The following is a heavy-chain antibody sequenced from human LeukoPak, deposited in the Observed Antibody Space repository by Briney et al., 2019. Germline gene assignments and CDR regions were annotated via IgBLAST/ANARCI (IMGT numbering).Heavy chain of an antibody. D-gene: IGHD3/OR15-3a*01. V-gene: IGHV4-4*07. CDR1: GGSISSYY. J-gene: IGHJ3*02. Sequence: SETLSLTCTVSGGSISSYYWSWIRQPAGKGLEWIGRIYTSGSTNYNASLKSRVAMSVDTSKIQFFLKVNSVTAADTAVYYCARVGLMAFDIWGQGTMVTVSS. CDR2: IYTSGST. CDR3: ARVGLMAFDI.